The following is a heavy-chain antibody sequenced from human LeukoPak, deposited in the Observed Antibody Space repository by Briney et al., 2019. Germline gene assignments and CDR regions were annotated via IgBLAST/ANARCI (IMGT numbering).Heavy chain of an antibody. Sequence: SETLSLTCTVSGASISSYYWSWIRQPPGKGLEWIGYIYYTGSTNDNPSLKSRVTISVDTSKNQFSLKLRSVTAADTAVYYCARGVVAATSFNWFDPWGQGTLVTVSS. CDR3: ARGVVAATSFNWFDP. CDR1: GASISSYY. J-gene: IGHJ5*02. D-gene: IGHD2-15*01. CDR2: IYYTGST. V-gene: IGHV4-59*12.